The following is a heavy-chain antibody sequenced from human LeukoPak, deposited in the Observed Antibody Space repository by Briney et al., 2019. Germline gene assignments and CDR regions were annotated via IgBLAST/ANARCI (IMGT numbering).Heavy chain of an antibody. D-gene: IGHD5-24*01. V-gene: IGHV3-21*01. CDR1: GFTLSNYD. CDR3: ARGEEKATITALDS. J-gene: IGHJ4*02. Sequence: PGGFLRLSCAASGFTLSNYDMHWVRQAPGKGLEWVSAVSSSSSYIYYADSIKGRFTISRDNAENSLYLQMNSLRAVDTAVYFCARGEEKATITALDSWGQGTLVTVSS. CDR2: VSSSSSYI.